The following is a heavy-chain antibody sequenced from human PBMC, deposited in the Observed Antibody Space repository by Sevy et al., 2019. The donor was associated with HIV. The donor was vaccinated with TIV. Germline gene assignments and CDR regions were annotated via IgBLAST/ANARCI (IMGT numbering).Heavy chain of an antibody. D-gene: IGHD6-6*01. CDR3: ARLIHSSSPKSGHFDY. V-gene: IGHV4-39*01. CDR1: GGSISSSSDY. CDR2: IYFSGST. Sequence: SETLSLTCTVSGGSISSSSDYWGWIRQPPGKGLEWIGSIYFSGSTYYNPSLKSRVTISVDTSRNQFSLKLSAVTAADTAVYYCARLIHSSSPKSGHFDYWGQGTLVTVSS. J-gene: IGHJ4*02.